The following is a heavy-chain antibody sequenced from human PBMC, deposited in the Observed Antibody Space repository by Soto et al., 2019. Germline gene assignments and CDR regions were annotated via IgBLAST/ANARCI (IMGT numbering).Heavy chain of an antibody. CDR1: GGSTSSSSYY. CDR2: IYYSGST. Sequence: LXLTCSVSGGSTSSSSYYWCWIRQPPGKGLEWIGSIYYSGSTYYNPSLKSRVTISVDTSKNQFSLKLSSVTAADTAVYYCARHPGGGSSSGMDVWGQGTTVTVSS. CDR3: ARHPGGGSSSGMDV. D-gene: IGHD6-6*01. J-gene: IGHJ6*02. V-gene: IGHV4-39*01.